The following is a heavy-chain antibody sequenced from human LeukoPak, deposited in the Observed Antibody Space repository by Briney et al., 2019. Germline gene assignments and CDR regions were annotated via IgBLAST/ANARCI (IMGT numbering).Heavy chain of an antibody. CDR2: IYYSGST. Sequence: SETLSLTCTVSGGSISSYYWSWIRQPPGKGLEWIGYIYYSGSTNYNPSLKSRVTISVDTSKNQFSLKLSSVTAADMAVYYCARAARVWELLGYYFDYWGQGTLVTVSS. J-gene: IGHJ4*02. CDR3: ARAARVWELLGYYFDY. CDR1: GGSISSYY. V-gene: IGHV4-59*01. D-gene: IGHD1-26*01.